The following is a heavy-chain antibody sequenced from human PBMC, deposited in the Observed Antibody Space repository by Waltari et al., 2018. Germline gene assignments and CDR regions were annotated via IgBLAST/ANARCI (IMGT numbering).Heavy chain of an antibody. Sequence: QVQLVQSGAEVKKPGSSVKVSCQASGGTFSSSAISWVRQAPGQGLEWMGGIIPIFGTANYAQKFQGRVTITTDESTSTAYMELSSLRSEDTAVYYCAGRFFGVVMHQFDYWGQGTLVTVSS. V-gene: IGHV1-69*05. CDR3: AGRFFGVVMHQFDY. J-gene: IGHJ4*02. CDR1: GGTFSSSA. CDR2: IIPIFGTA. D-gene: IGHD3-3*01.